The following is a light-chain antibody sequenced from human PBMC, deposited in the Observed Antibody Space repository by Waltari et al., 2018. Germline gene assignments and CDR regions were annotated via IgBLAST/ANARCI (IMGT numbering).Light chain of an antibody. Sequence: QSALTQPASVSGSPGQSITISCTGTSSDVGDYNFISWYQQRPGKAPELLVYDVSHRPSGFSTRFSGSKSGNTAALTISGLQAEDEADYYCSSYTSSTTGIFGGGTKLTVL. V-gene: IGLV2-14*01. J-gene: IGLJ2*01. CDR3: SSYTSSTTGI. CDR2: DVS. CDR1: SSDVGDYNF.